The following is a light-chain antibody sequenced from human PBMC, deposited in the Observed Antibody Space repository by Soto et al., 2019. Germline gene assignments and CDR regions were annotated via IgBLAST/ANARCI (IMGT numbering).Light chain of an antibody. J-gene: IGLJ2*01. Sequence: QSALTQPASVSGSPGQSITISCTGTSSDVGGYNYVSWYQQHPGKAPKLMIYDVSNRPSGVSNRFSGSKSGNTDTLTSSWLQAEDEADYYCSSYTSSSVVFGGGTKLTVL. CDR1: SSDVGGYNY. CDR2: DVS. CDR3: SSYTSSSVV. V-gene: IGLV2-14*01.